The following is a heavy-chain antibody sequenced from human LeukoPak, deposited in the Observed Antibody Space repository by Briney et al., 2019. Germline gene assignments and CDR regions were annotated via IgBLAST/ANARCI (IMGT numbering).Heavy chain of an antibody. CDR3: ARRSDYYYDSSGVGTYYFDY. CDR1: GYTFTGYY. CDR2: ISPNSGGT. D-gene: IGHD3-22*01. Sequence: ASVKVSCKASGYTFTGYYMHWVRQAPGQGLEWMGWISPNSGGTNYAQKFQGRVTMTRDTSISTAYMELSRLRSDDTAVYYCARRSDYYYDSSGVGTYYFDYWGQGTLVTVSS. J-gene: IGHJ4*02. V-gene: IGHV1-2*02.